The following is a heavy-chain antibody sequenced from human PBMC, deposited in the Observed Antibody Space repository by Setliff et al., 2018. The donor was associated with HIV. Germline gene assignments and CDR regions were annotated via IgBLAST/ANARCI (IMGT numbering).Heavy chain of an antibody. V-gene: IGHV1-69*10. Sequence: SVKVSCKASGGTISSYTIAWVRQAPGQGLEWMGGIIPIFGIPHYAQKFQDRVTITADKSTDTAHMELNSLRSEDTAVYYCARGKVLRGNILYYWGQGTLVTVSS. CDR1: GGTISSYT. D-gene: IGHD2-8*01. CDR2: IIPIFGIP. J-gene: IGHJ4*02. CDR3: ARGKVLRGNILYY.